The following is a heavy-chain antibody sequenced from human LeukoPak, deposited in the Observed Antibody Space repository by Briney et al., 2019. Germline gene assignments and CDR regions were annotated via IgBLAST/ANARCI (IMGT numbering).Heavy chain of an antibody. CDR1: GFTFSSYW. CDR2: IKQDGSEK. Sequence: GGSLRLSCAASGFTFSSYWMSWVRQAPGKGLEWVANIKQDGSEKYYVDSVKGRFTISRDNAKNSLYLQMNSLRAEDTAVYYCARELRFLEYDPDAFDIWGQGTMVTVSS. CDR3: ARELRFLEYDPDAFDI. V-gene: IGHV3-7*01. J-gene: IGHJ3*02. D-gene: IGHD3-3*01.